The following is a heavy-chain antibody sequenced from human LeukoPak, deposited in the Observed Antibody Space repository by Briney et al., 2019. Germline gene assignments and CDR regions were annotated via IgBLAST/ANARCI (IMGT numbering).Heavy chain of an antibody. Sequence: GGSLRLSCGVSGFTFSNYGMLWVRQAPGKGLEWVSAISGSGGSTYYADSVKGRFTISRDNSKNTLYLQMNSLRAEDTAVYYCAKDVITGDPAQDMDVWGKGTTVTVSS. D-gene: IGHD1-14*01. CDR1: GFTFSNYG. V-gene: IGHV3-23*01. CDR3: AKDVITGDPAQDMDV. J-gene: IGHJ6*03. CDR2: ISGSGGST.